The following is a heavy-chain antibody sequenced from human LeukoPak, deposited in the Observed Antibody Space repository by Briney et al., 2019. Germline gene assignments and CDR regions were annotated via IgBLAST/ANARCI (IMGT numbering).Heavy chain of an antibody. CDR1: GGSISSGGYY. D-gene: IGHD3-9*01. J-gene: IGHJ4*02. CDR3: ARTLVSQLTDY. Sequence: PSETLSLTCTVSGGSISSGGYYWSWIRQHPGKGLEWVGYIYYSGSTYYNPSLKSRVTISVDTSKNQFSLKLSSVTAADTAVYYCARTLVSQLTDYWGQGTLVTVSS. V-gene: IGHV4-31*03. CDR2: IYYSGST.